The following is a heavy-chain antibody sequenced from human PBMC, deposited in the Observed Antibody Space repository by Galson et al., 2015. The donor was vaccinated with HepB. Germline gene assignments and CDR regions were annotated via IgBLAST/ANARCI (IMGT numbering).Heavy chain of an antibody. V-gene: IGHV3-21*01. D-gene: IGHD1-26*01. Sequence: SLRLSCAASGFAFSDFTMNWVRQAPGRGLEWISSIGGAHSYIYYADSVTGRFTVSRANGESSLHLQMNSLRAEDTTVYFCVRDGLRGGSYSTYLDHWGQGTLVAVSS. J-gene: IGHJ4*02. CDR3: VRDGLRGGSYSTYLDH. CDR2: IGGAHSYI. CDR1: GFAFSDFT.